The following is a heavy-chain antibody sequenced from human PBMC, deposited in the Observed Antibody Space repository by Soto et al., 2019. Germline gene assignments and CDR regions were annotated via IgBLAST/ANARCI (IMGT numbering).Heavy chain of an antibody. D-gene: IGHD3-22*01. Sequence: GGSLRLSCAASGFTFSSYAMSWVRQAPGKWLEWVSAISGSGGSTYYADSVKGRFTISRDNSKNTLYLQMNSLRAEDTAVYYCAKQQYYDSSGSLGPFDYWGQGTLVNVSS. CDR1: GFTFSSYA. V-gene: IGHV3-23*01. CDR3: AKQQYYDSSGSLGPFDY. CDR2: ISGSGGST. J-gene: IGHJ4*02.